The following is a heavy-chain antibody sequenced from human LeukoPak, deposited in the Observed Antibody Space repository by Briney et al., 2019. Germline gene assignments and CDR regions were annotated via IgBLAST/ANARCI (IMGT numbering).Heavy chain of an antibody. V-gene: IGHV3-11*01. CDR3: SRDPRHNDY. J-gene: IGHJ4*02. Sequence: GGSLRLSCAASGFTFSDSYMAWIRQAPGKGLELLSYISGSASDVNYIDSVRGRFTISRDNAKNSLYLHMNSLTVEDTAVYYCSRDPRHNDYWGQGTLVTVSS. CDR2: ISGSASDV. CDR1: GFTFSDSY.